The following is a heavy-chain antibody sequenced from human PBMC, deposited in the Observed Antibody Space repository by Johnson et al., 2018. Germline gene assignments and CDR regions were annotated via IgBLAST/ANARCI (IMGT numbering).Heavy chain of an antibody. CDR1: GYTFTSYY. CDR3: ARESRGQRYYFDY. Sequence: QVQLVESGAEVKKPGASVKVSCKASGYTFTSYYIHWVRQAPGQGLEWMGIINPSNDYTKYAQKFQGRVTMTRDMSTNIVYMELSSLRSEDTAVYYCARESRGQRYYFDYGGQGTLVTVSS. J-gene: IGHJ4*02. V-gene: IGHV1-46*01. CDR2: INPSNDYT. D-gene: IGHD3-10*01.